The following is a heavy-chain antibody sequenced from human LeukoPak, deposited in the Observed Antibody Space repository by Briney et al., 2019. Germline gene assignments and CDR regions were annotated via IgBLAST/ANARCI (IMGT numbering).Heavy chain of an antibody. V-gene: IGHV3-30*04. CDR1: GFTFSSYA. CDR3: ARGLNSGFYY. D-gene: IGHD2/OR15-2a*01. J-gene: IGHJ4*02. CDR2: ISYDGSNK. Sequence: PGGSLRLSCAASGFTFSSYAMHWVRQAPGKGLEWVAVISYDGSNKYYADSVKGRFTISRDNSKNTLYLQMNSLRAEDTAVYYCARGLNSGFYYWDQGTLVIVSS.